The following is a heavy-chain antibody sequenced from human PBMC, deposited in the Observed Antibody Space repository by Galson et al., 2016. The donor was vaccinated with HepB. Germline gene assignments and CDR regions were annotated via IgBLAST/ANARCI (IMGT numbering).Heavy chain of an antibody. D-gene: IGHD1-26*01. J-gene: IGHJ4*02. V-gene: IGHV4-59*01. CDR3: AGGQLPGYYFDY. CDR2: IYFTRST. CDR1: GGSMTPYY. Sequence: SETLSLTCTVSGGSMTPYYWSWIRQAPGKELEWIAFIYFTRSTNHNPSLKSRVTISRDTSKNQFSLELTSVTAADTALYYCAGGQLPGYYFDYWGQGILVTVSS.